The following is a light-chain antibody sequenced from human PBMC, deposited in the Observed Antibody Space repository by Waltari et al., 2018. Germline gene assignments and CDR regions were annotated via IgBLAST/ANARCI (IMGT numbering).Light chain of an antibody. V-gene: IGLV1-44*01. CDR2: NNN. J-gene: IGLJ1*01. Sequence: QSVLTQPPSASGTPGQRVTISCSGSDSNIGRHQVRWYQQLPGKAPKRLIYNNNRRGAGGPGRFSGSKSCTSACLAISGLQCEDEADQYCAVWDGSLNAEVFGPGTKVTVL. CDR3: AVWDGSLNAEV. CDR1: DSNIGRHQ.